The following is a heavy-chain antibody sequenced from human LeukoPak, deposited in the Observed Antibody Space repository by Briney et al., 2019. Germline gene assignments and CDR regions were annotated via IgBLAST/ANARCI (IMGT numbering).Heavy chain of an antibody. Sequence: GGSLRLSCDASGFTFSSYEMTWVRQAPGKGLEWVSYISGSGSTMYYGDSVKGRFAISRDNAKNSLYLQMNSLRAEDTAVYYCARRVGAWGQGTLVTVSS. D-gene: IGHD1-26*01. CDR1: GFTFSSYE. CDR2: ISGSGSTM. J-gene: IGHJ5*02. CDR3: ARRVGA. V-gene: IGHV3-48*03.